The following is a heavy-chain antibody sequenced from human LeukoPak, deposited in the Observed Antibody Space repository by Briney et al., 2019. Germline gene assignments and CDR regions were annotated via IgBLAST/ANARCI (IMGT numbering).Heavy chain of an antibody. CDR3: ARSYGDYITGAYAFDV. J-gene: IGHJ3*01. CDR1: GGSISNYY. V-gene: IGHV4-59*08. Sequence: PSETLSLTCTVSGGSISNYYWSWIRQPPEKGLERIGYIYYSGSTYYNPSLKSRLTISVDTSKNQFSLKLSSVTAADTAVYYCARSYGDYITGAYAFDVWGQGTMVTVSS. D-gene: IGHD4-17*01. CDR2: IYYSGST.